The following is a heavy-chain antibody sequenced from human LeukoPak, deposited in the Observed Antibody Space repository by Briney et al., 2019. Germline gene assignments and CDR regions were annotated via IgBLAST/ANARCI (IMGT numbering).Heavy chain of an antibody. J-gene: IGHJ4*02. CDR2: TSYDGSTK. CDR3: AKPSDEHFDY. Sequence: PGGSLRLSCAASGFTFTNYWMHWVRQAPGKGLEWVALTSYDGSTKYYADSVKGRFTISKDNSRNTVYLHMNSLKVEDTATYYCAKPSDEHFDYWGQGTLVTVSS. V-gene: IGHV3-30*18. CDR1: GFTFTNYW.